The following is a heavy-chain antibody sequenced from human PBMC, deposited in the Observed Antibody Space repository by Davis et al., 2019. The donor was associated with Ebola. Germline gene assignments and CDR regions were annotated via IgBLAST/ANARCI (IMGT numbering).Heavy chain of an antibody. D-gene: IGHD1-26*01. CDR2: ISASSSTI. Sequence: PGGSLRLSCAASAFSFSSHSMNWVRQAPGKGLEWVSYISASSSTIYYADSVKGRFTISRDNAKNTLYLQMNSLGAEDTAVYYCARGGSYHMDVWGKGTTVTVSS. J-gene: IGHJ6*03. V-gene: IGHV3-48*04. CDR3: ARGGSYHMDV. CDR1: AFSFSSHS.